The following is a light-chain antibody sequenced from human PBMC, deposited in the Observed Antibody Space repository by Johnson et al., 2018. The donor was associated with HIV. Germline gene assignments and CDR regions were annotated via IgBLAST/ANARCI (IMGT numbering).Light chain of an antibody. Sequence: QSVLTQPPSVSVAPGQKVTISCSGSSSNIGNNYVSWYQQLPGTAPKLLIYENNKRPSGIPYRFSGSKSGTSATLGINGLQTGDEADDYCATWDNNLNTGGVFGAGTKVTVL. V-gene: IGLV1-51*02. CDR1: SSNIGNNY. CDR2: ENN. CDR3: ATWDNNLNTGGV. J-gene: IGLJ1*01.